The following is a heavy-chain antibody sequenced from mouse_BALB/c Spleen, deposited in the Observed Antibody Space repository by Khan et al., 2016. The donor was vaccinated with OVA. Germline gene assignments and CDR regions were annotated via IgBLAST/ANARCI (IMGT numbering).Heavy chain of an antibody. V-gene: IGHV2-6-1*01. J-gene: IGHJ4*01. CDR3: ARQPYYHYYIMDY. CDR2: IWCDGTI. D-gene: IGHD2-10*01. Sequence: QVQLKESGPGLVAPSQSLSITCTISGFSLTNYGVHWVRQPPGKGLEWLVVIWCDGTITYSSVLKSRLSISKDNSKSQVLLKMNSLQTDDTAMYYCARQPYYHYYIMDYWGQGTSVTVSS. CDR1: GFSLTNYG.